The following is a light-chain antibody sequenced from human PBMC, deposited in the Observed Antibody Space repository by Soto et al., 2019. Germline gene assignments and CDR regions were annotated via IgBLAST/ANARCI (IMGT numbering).Light chain of an antibody. V-gene: IGKV1-5*03. Sequence: DIQMTQSPSTLSASVGDRVTITCRASQSISSWLAWYQQKPGKAPKLLIYKASSLESGVPSRFSGSGSGTEFTLTISSLQPDDFAVYYCQQHSDWPLTFGGGTRVEIK. CDR1: QSISSW. J-gene: IGKJ4*01. CDR2: KAS. CDR3: QQHSDWPLT.